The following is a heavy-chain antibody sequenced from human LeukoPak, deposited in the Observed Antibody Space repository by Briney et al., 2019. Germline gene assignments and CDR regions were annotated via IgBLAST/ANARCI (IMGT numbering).Heavy chain of an antibody. Sequence: SETLSLTCAVSGASISSSNYYWGWVRQSPGKGLEWIGNIYSSGNTYYNASLKSRVTMYIDTSKNQFSLKLSSVTAADTAVYYCARHRCSGGSCYPMNWFDPWGQGTLVTVSS. D-gene: IGHD2-15*01. CDR1: GASISSSNYY. CDR3: ARHRCSGGSCYPMNWFDP. V-gene: IGHV4-39*01. J-gene: IGHJ5*02. CDR2: IYSSGNT.